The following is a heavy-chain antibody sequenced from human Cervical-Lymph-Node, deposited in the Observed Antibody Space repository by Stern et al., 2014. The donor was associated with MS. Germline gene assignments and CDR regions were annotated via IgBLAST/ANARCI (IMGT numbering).Heavy chain of an antibody. J-gene: IGHJ4*02. CDR2: IKQDGSEK. Sequence: EVQLVESGGGLVQPGGSLRLSCAASGFTFSSYWMSWVRQAPGKGLEWVANIKQDGSEKFYVDSVKGRFTISRENAKNSLYLQMKSLRAEDTAVYYCARDYGGNSVYWGQGTLVTVSS. CDR3: ARDYGGNSVY. CDR1: GFTFSSYW. V-gene: IGHV3-7*01. D-gene: IGHD4-23*01.